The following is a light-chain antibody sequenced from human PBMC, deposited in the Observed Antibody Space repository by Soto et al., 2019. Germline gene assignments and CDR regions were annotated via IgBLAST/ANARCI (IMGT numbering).Light chain of an antibody. CDR3: LQYFSTPRT. CDR2: WSS. Sequence: DIVMTQSPDSLAVSLGERATINCRSSHSLFFGSNNKNFLSWYQQKPGQPPKLLITWSSTRESGVPDQFTGSGSGTDFSLTITNLQAEDVAVYYCLQYFSTPRTFGQGTKVEIK. J-gene: IGKJ1*01. V-gene: IGKV4-1*01. CDR1: HSLFFGSNNKNF.